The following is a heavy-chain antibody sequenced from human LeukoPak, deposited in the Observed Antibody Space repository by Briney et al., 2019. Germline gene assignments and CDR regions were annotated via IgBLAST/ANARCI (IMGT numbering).Heavy chain of an antibody. CDR1: GFTFSSYG. V-gene: IGHV4-34*01. D-gene: IGHD6-13*01. Sequence: GSLRLSCAASGFTFSSYGMSWIRQPPGKGLEWIGEINHSGSTNYNPSLKSRVTISVDTSKNQFSLKLSSVTAADTAVYYCARSIAAAAKGNWFDPWGQGTLVTVSS. CDR2: INHSGST. CDR3: ARSIAAAAKGNWFDP. J-gene: IGHJ5*02.